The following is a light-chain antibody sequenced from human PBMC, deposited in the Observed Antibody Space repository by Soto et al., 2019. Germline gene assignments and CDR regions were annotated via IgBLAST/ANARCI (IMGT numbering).Light chain of an antibody. CDR3: SSYSTTSTLV. Sequence: QSVLTQPASVSGSPGQSVTISCTGASSDVGGNDYVSWYQQHPGKAPKLILYEVNNRPSGVSNHFSGSKSGNMASLIISGLKADDEADYYCSSYSTTSTLVFGSGTKLTVL. CDR2: EVN. V-gene: IGLV2-14*01. CDR1: SSDVGGNDY. J-gene: IGLJ1*01.